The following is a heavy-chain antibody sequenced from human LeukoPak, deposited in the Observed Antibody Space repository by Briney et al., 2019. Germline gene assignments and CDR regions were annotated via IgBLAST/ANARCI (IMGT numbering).Heavy chain of an antibody. J-gene: IGHJ4*02. CDR2: ISGSGGST. V-gene: IGHV3-23*01. D-gene: IGHD4-23*01. CDR3: AKDLGSVVTPPSLDY. CDR1: GFTFSSYA. Sequence: GGSLRLSCAASGFTFSSYAMSWVRQAPGKGLEWVSAISGSGGSTYYADSVKGRFTISRDNSKNTLYLQMNSLRAEDTAVYYCAKDLGSVVTPPSLDYWGQGTLVTVSS.